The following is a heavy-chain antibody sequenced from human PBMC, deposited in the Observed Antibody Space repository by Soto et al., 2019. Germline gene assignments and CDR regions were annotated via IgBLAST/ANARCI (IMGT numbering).Heavy chain of an antibody. CDR3: AKKLYNWNEMNDAFDI. J-gene: IGHJ3*02. CDR2: ISGSGGST. CDR1: GFTFSSYA. Sequence: GGSLRLSCAASGFTFSSYAMSWVRQAPGKGLEWVSAISGSGGSTYYADSVKGRFTISRDNSKNTLYLQMNSLRAEDTAVYYCAKKLYNWNEMNDAFDIWGQGTMVTVSS. V-gene: IGHV3-23*01. D-gene: IGHD1-20*01.